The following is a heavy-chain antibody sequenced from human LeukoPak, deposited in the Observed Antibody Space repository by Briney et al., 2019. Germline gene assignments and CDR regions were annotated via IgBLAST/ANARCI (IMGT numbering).Heavy chain of an antibody. V-gene: IGHV4-39*01. J-gene: IGHJ4*02. CDR2: IYYSGST. CDR3: AKNGGRVGATRFDY. D-gene: IGHD1-26*01. Sequence: SETLSLTCTVSGGSISSSSYYWGWIRQPPGKGLEWIGSIYYSGSTYYNPSLKSRVTISVDTSKNQFSLKLSSVTAADTAVYYCAKNGGRVGATRFDYWGQGTLVTVSS. CDR1: GGSISSSSYY.